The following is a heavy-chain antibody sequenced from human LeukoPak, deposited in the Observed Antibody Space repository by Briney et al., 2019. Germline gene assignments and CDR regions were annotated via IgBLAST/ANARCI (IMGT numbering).Heavy chain of an antibody. J-gene: IGHJ4*02. Sequence: GGSLRLSCAASGFTFSSYAMHWVRQAPGKGLEWVAVIWYDGSNKYYADSVKGRFTISRDNSKNTLYLQMNSLRAEDTAVYYCARDSSWNYVADYWGQGTLVTVSS. CDR1: GFTFSSYA. CDR3: ARDSSWNYVADY. CDR2: IWYDGSNK. V-gene: IGHV3-33*01. D-gene: IGHD1-7*01.